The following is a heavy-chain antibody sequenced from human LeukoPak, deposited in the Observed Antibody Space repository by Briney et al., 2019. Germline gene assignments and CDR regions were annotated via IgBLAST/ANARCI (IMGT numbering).Heavy chain of an antibody. V-gene: IGHV1-69*13. J-gene: IGHJ6*02. CDR1: GGTFSSYA. CDR2: IIPIFGTA. Sequence: GASVKVSCKASGGTFSSYAISWVRQAPGQGLEWMGGIIPIFGTANYEQKFQGRVTITADESTSTAYMELSSLRSEDTAVYYCARAGYTAMVRPLYYYYGMDVWGQGTTVTVSS. CDR3: ARAGYTAMVRPLYYYYGMDV. D-gene: IGHD5-18*01.